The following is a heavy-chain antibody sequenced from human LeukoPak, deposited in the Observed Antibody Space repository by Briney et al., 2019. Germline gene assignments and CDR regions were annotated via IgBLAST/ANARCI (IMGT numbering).Heavy chain of an antibody. CDR2: IYPGDSDT. Sequence: GESLKISCTGSGYSFTSYWIGWVRQMPGKGLEWVGIIYPGDSDTRYSPTFQGQVTMSAAKSISTAYLQWSSLRASDTAMYYCARQDYGGNAVFLYWGQGTLVTVSS. D-gene: IGHD4-23*01. J-gene: IGHJ4*02. V-gene: IGHV5-51*01. CDR1: GYSFTSYW. CDR3: ARQDYGGNAVFLY.